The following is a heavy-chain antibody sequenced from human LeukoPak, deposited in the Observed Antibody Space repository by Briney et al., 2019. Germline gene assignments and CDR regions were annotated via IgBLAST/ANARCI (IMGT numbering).Heavy chain of an antibody. CDR2: IWYDGSNK. J-gene: IGHJ6*02. CDR3: ARDMLLEWLSLSLYYYYGMDV. Sequence: GGSLRLSCAASGFTFSSYGMHWVRQAPGKGLERVAVIWYDGSNKYYADSVKGRFTISRDNSKNTLYLQMNSLRAEDTAVYYCARDMLLEWLSLSLYYYYGMDVWGQGTTVTVSS. CDR1: GFTFSSYG. V-gene: IGHV3-33*01. D-gene: IGHD3-3*01.